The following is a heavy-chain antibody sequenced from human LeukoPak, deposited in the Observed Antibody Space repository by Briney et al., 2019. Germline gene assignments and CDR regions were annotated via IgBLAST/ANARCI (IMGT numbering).Heavy chain of an antibody. J-gene: IGHJ4*02. Sequence: GGSLRLSCAASGFTFSSYSMNWVRQAPGKGLEWVSSISSSSSYIYYADSVKGRFTISRDNAKNSLYLQMNSLRAEDTAVYYCARDTRMNTVGATRGFDYWGQGTLVTVSS. V-gene: IGHV3-21*01. CDR3: ARDTRMNTVGATRGFDY. CDR2: ISSSSSYI. CDR1: GFTFSSYS. D-gene: IGHD1-26*01.